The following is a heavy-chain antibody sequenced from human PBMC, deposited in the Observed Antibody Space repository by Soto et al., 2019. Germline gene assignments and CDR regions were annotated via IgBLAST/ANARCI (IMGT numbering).Heavy chain of an antibody. CDR2: IKSKTDGGTT. D-gene: IGHD6-13*01. V-gene: IGHV3-15*01. J-gene: IGHJ3*02. CDR3: TTDGYSSSWLRDNAFDI. CDR1: GFTFSNAW. Sequence: EVQLVESGGGLVKPGGSLRLSCAASGFTFSNAWMSWVRQAPGKGLEWVGRIKSKTDGGTTDYAAPVKGRFTISRDDSKHTLYLQMNSLKAEDTAVYYCTTDGYSSSWLRDNAFDIWGQGTMVTVSS.